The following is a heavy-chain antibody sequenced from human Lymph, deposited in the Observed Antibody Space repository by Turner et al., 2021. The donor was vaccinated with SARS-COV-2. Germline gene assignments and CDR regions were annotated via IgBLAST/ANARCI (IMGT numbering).Heavy chain of an antibody. V-gene: IGHV3-30*18. CDR3: AKVRSIFGVVIGGMDV. CDR2: ISYDGSNK. D-gene: IGHD3-3*01. Sequence: QVQRVGSGGGVVQPGRSLRLSCAASGFTFSSYARHWVRQAPGKGLEWVTVISYDGSNKYYADSVKGRFTISRDNSKNTLYLQMNSLRAEDTAVYYCAKVRSIFGVVIGGMDVWGQGTTVTVSS. J-gene: IGHJ6*02. CDR1: GFTFSSYA.